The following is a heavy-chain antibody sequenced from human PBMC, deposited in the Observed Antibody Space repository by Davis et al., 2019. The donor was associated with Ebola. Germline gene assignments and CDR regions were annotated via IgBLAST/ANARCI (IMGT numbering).Heavy chain of an antibody. Sequence: MPSETLSLTCTVSGGSISSYYWSWIRQPSGKGLEWIGYIYYSGSTNYNPSLKSRVTISVDTSKNQFSLKLSSVTAADTAVYYCARSDYSSEFDYWGQGTLVTVSS. V-gene: IGHV4-59*08. CDR2: IYYSGST. CDR3: ARSDYSSEFDY. CDR1: GGSISSYY. J-gene: IGHJ4*02. D-gene: IGHD4-11*01.